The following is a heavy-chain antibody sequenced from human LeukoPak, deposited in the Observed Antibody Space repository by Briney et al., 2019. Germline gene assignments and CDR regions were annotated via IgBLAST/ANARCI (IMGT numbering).Heavy chain of an antibody. D-gene: IGHD1-26*01. CDR2: IHSSGST. V-gene: IGHV4-59*08. Sequence: SETLSLTCTVSGGSITNNWWSWIRQPPGKGLEWIGYIHSSGSTDYNPSLKSRVTISVDTPKNQFSLKLNSVTAADTAVYYCVRHGLNLVGPSTIYFENWGQGTLVTVSS. CDR3: VRHGLNLVGPSTIYFEN. CDR1: GGSITNNW. J-gene: IGHJ4*02.